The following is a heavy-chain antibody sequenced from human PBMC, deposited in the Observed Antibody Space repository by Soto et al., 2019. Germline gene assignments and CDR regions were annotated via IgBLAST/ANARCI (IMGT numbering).Heavy chain of an antibody. V-gene: IGHV4-59*01. Sequence: QLQLQESGPELVKPSETLSLTCTVSGGSISHYHWNWIRQAPGKGMEWIGYIFYNGSTHYNPSLTSRVTISVDMSKNRLSLTLTSVTAADTAVYYCARSFYPWGQGTLVTVSS. J-gene: IGHJ5*02. CDR1: GGSISHYH. CDR3: ARSFYP. CDR2: IFYNGST.